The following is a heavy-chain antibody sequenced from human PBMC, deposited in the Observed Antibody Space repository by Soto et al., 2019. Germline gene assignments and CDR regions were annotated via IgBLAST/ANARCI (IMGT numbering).Heavy chain of an antibody. V-gene: IGHV2-5*02. CDR2: IYWDDDM. CDR3: AHSRRAAATYIFDI. J-gene: IGHJ3*02. D-gene: IGHD6-13*01. CDR1: GFSLSTSGVG. Sequence: QITLKETGPTLVNPTQTITLTCTFSGFSLSTSGVGVGWIRQPPGKALEWLAVIYWDDDMRYSPSLKSRLTISKDTYRNQVVLTMTNMDPVDTATYYCAHSRRAAATYIFDIWGQGTMVTVSS.